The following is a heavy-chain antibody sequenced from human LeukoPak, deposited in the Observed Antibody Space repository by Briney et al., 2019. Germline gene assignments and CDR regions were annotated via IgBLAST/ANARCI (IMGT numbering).Heavy chain of an antibody. CDR3: ARDIFGLRFPSGPLDP. V-gene: IGHV4-59*01. CDR1: GGSISSYY. Sequence: SETLSLTCTVSGGSISSYYWSWIRQPPGKGLEWIGYIYYSGSTNYNPSLKSRVTISVDTSKNQFSLKLSSVTAADTAVYYCARDIFGLRFPSGPLDPWGQGTLVTVSS. CDR2: IYYSGST. J-gene: IGHJ5*02. D-gene: IGHD3-3*01.